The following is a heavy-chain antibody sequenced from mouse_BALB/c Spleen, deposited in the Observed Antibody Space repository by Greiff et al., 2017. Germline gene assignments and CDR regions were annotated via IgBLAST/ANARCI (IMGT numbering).Heavy chain of an antibody. CDR3: ARWGYYKYDMDY. D-gene: IGHD2-14*01. CDR1: GYTFTSYW. CDR2: INPSNGRT. Sequence: QVQLQQPGAELVKPGASVKLSCKASGYTFTSYWMHWVKQRPGQGLEWIGEINPSNGRTNYNEKFKSKATLTVDKSSSTAYMQLSSLTSEDSAVYYCARWGYYKYDMDYWGQGTTLTVSS. J-gene: IGHJ2*01. V-gene: IGHV1S81*02.